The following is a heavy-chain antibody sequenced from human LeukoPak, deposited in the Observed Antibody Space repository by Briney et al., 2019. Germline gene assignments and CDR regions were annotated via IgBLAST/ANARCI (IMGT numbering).Heavy chain of an antibody. CDR3: ARDLTFYDFWSGNTYYYYGMDV. Sequence: APVKVSCKASGYTFTSYHMHWVRQAPGQGLEWMGIINPSGGSTSYAQKFQGRVTMTRDTSTSTVYMELSSLRSEDTAVYYCARDLTFYDFWSGNTYYYYGMDVWGQGTTVTVSS. CDR1: GYTFTSYH. J-gene: IGHJ6*02. D-gene: IGHD3-3*01. V-gene: IGHV1-46*01. CDR2: INPSGGST.